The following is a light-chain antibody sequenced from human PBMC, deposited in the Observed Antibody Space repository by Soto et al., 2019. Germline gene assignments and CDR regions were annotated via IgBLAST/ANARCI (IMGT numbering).Light chain of an antibody. CDR2: GAS. V-gene: IGKV3-20*01. J-gene: IGKJ5*01. Sequence: IVMPQSPGTLSLSPGERATLSCRAGQSVSSNYLAWYQQKPGQAPRLLIYGASSRATGIPDKFSGSGSGTDFTLTINGLEPEELGVYYCLPYGDAPRTVAQGT. CDR1: QSVSSNY. CDR3: LPYGDAPRT.